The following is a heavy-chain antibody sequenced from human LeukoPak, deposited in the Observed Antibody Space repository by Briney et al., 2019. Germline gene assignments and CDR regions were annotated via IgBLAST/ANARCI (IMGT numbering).Heavy chain of an antibody. Sequence: GSLRLSCAASGFTFNTYGMHWVRQAPGKGRDGVGVIWYDGSNDRYADSVKGRFTITRDNSKSTIYLQMKRLRAEDTAVYYCATNYYDSSGSNWFDSWGQGTLVTVSS. V-gene: IGHV3-33*01. J-gene: IGHJ5*01. CDR1: GFTFNTYG. CDR2: IWYDGSND. CDR3: ATNYYDSSGSNWFDS. D-gene: IGHD3-22*01.